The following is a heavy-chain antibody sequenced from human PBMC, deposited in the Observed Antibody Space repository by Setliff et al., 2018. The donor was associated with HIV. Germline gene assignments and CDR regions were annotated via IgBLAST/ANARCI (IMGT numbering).Heavy chain of an antibody. D-gene: IGHD1-26*01. J-gene: IGHJ3*02. Sequence: SETLSLTCTVSGGSISSDYWSWIRQPPGKGLEWIGEITHRGITDYNPSLKSRVTISVDTSKNQFSLKVTSVTAADTAVYYCARDSGGSPLLDAFDIWGQGTMVTVSS. CDR2: ITHRGIT. V-gene: IGHV4-34*01. CDR3: ARDSGGSPLLDAFDI. CDR1: GGSISSDY.